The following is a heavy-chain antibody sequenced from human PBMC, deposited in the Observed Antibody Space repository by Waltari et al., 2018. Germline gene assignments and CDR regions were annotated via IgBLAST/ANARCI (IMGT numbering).Heavy chain of an antibody. V-gene: IGHV4-34*01. CDR1: GGSFSGYY. D-gene: IGHD1-7*01. Sequence: QVQLQQWGAGLLKPSETLSLTCAVYGGSFSGYYWSWIRQPPGKGLEWIGEINHSGSTNYNPSLKSRVTISVDTSKNQFSLKLSSVTAADTAVYYCAREKTGTGFDPWGQGTLVTVSS. CDR3: AREKTGTGFDP. J-gene: IGHJ5*02. CDR2: INHSGST.